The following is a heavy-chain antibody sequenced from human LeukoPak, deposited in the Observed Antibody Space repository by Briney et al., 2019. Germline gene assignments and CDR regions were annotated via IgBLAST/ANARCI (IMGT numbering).Heavy chain of an antibody. V-gene: IGHV4-34*01. Sequence: SEPLSLTCAVYGGSFSGYYWSWIRQPPGKGLEWIGEINHSGSTNYNPSLKSRVTISVDTSKNQFSLKLSSVTAADTAVYYCARLRSDSSGYYFGLVIDYWGQGTLVTVSS. D-gene: IGHD3-22*01. CDR3: ARLRSDSSGYYFGLVIDY. J-gene: IGHJ4*02. CDR1: GGSFSGYY. CDR2: INHSGST.